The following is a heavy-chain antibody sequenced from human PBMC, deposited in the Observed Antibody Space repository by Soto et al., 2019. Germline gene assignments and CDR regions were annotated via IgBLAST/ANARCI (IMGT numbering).Heavy chain of an antibody. CDR2: IYYSGST. CDR3: ASVGYGVDELSN. Sequence: SETLSLTCTVSGAPISSGDYYWSWVRQAPGKGLEWVGYIYYSGSTYYNPSLKRRLDISLDVSKNLFSLRLTSVTASDTAVYFCASVGYGVDELSNWGPGKLVTVSS. CDR1: GAPISSGDYY. D-gene: IGHD4-17*01. J-gene: IGHJ4*02. V-gene: IGHV4-30-4*01.